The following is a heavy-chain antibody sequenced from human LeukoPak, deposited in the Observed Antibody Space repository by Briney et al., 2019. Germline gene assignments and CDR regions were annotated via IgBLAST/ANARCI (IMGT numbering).Heavy chain of an antibody. D-gene: IGHD3-10*01. CDR3: ARGHMVQGVIN. V-gene: IGHV1-2*02. CDR2: VNPNSGGT. J-gene: IGHJ4*02. CDR1: GYTFIGYY. Sequence: ASVKVSCKASGYTFIGYYMHWVRQAPGQGPEWMGWVNPNSGGTNYAQKFQGRVTMTRDTSISTAYMELSRLRSDDTAVYYCARGHMVQGVINWGQGTLVTVSS.